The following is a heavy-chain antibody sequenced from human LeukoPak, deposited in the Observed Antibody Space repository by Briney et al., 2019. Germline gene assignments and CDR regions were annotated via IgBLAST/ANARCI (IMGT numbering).Heavy chain of an antibody. Sequence: SVKVSCKASGYTFTSYDINWVRRAPGQGLEWMGGILPIFGTANYAQKFQGRVTITADESTSTAYMELSSLRSEDTAVYYCARTRGTHISMAYLDSWGQGTLVTVSS. CDR3: ARTRGTHISMAYLDS. J-gene: IGHJ4*02. CDR2: ILPIFGTA. V-gene: IGHV1-69*13. D-gene: IGHD2/OR15-2a*01. CDR1: GYTFTSYD.